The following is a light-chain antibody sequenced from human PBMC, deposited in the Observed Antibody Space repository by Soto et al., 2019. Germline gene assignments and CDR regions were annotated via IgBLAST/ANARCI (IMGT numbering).Light chain of an antibody. CDR1: SSNIGSNN. CDR2: NNN. Sequence: QSVLTQPPSVSGPPGQRVTISCSGSSSNIGSNNVNWYQQLPGTAPKLLIYNNNRRPSGVPDRFSGSKSGTSASLAISGLQSDDEADYYCAAWDDGLNGLVFGGGTKVTVL. CDR3: AAWDDGLNGLV. J-gene: IGLJ3*02. V-gene: IGLV1-44*01.